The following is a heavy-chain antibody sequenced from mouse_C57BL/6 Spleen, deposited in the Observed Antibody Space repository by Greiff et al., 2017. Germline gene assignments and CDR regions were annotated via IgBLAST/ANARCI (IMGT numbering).Heavy chain of an antibody. CDR3: ARGGTVVDY. V-gene: IGHV1-55*01. D-gene: IGHD1-1*02. CDR1: GYTFTSYW. CDR2: IYPGSGST. Sequence: VKLQESGAELVKPGASVKMSCKASGYTFTSYWITWVKQRPGQGLEWIGDIYPGSGSTNYNEKFKSKATLTVDTSSSTAYMQLSSLTSEDSAVYYCARGGTVVDYWGQGTTLTVSS. J-gene: IGHJ2*01.